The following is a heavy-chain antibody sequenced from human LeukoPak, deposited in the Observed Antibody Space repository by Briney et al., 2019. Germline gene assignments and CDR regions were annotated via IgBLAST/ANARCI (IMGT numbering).Heavy chain of an antibody. Sequence: GASVKVSCKASGYTFTGYYMHWVRQAPGQGLEWMGWINPNSGGTSYAQKFQGRVTMTRDTSISTAYMELSRLRSDDTAVYYCARVGCSSTSCYEYFQHWGQGTLVTVSS. CDR2: INPNSGGT. D-gene: IGHD2-2*01. J-gene: IGHJ1*01. CDR1: GYTFTGYY. CDR3: ARVGCSSTSCYEYFQH. V-gene: IGHV1-2*02.